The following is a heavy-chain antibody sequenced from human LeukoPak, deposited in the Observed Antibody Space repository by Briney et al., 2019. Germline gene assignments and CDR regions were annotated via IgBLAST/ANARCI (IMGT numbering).Heavy chain of an antibody. J-gene: IGHJ4*02. CDR1: GFTFSSYS. CDR3: ARGRMATKPSFDY. Sequence: GGSLRLSCAASGFTFSSYSMNWVRQAPGKGLEWVSSISSSSYIYYADSVKGRFTISRDNAKNSLYLQMNSLRAEDTAVYYCARGRMATKPSFDYWGQGTLVTVSS. V-gene: IGHV3-21*01. CDR2: ISSSSYI. D-gene: IGHD5-24*01.